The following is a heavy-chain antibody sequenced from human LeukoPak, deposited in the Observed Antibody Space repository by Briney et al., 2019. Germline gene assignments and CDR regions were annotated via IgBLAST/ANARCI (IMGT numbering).Heavy chain of an antibody. V-gene: IGHV3-30-3*01. CDR3: ARDVNGDYVVGDY. CDR1: GFTFSSYA. J-gene: IGHJ4*02. CDR2: ISYDGTNK. Sequence: PGRSLRLSCAASGFTFSSYAMHWVRQAPGKGLEWVAVISYDGTNKYYADSVKGRFTISRDNSKNTLYLQMNSLRAEDTAVYYCARDVNGDYVVGDYWGQGTLVTVSS. D-gene: IGHD4-17*01.